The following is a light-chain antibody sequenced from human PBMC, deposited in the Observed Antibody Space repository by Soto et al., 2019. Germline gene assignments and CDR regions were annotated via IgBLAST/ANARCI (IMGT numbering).Light chain of an antibody. V-gene: IGLV2-14*01. J-gene: IGLJ1*01. CDR2: EVS. CDR1: SSDVGGYNY. CDR3: ISYTSSSLYV. Sequence: QSALTQPASVSGSPGQSITISCTGTSSDVGGYNYVSWYQQHPGKAPKVMIYEVSNRPSGVSNRFSGSKSGNTASLTISGLQAEDEAGYYCISYTSSSLYVFGTGTKVTVL.